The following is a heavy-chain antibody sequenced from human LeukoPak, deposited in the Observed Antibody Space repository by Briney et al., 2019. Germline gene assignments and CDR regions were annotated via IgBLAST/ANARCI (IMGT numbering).Heavy chain of an antibody. Sequence: PSETVPLTCTVSGGSISSYYWSWIRQSPGKGLEWIGYIYYSGSTNYNPSLKSRVTISVDTSKNHFSLNLSSVTAADTAVYYCARHSNSWYYFDYWGQGTLVTVSS. CDR2: IYYSGST. D-gene: IGHD6-13*01. V-gene: IGHV4-59*08. CDR3: ARHSNSWYYFDY. J-gene: IGHJ4*02. CDR1: GGSISSYY.